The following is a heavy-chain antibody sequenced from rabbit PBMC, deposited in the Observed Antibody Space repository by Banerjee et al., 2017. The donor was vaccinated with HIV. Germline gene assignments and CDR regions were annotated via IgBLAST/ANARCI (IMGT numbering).Heavy chain of an antibody. Sequence: QEQLEESGGGLVKPGASLTLTCTASGFDFSSGYGINWVRQAPGKGLEWIGWIYTDGSGSTFYASWAKGRFTISKTSSTTVTLQMTSLTAADTATYFCARDLDGVIGWNFGWWGPGTLVTVS. CDR3: ARDLDGVIGWNFGW. J-gene: IGHJ4*01. CDR1: GFDFSSGYG. D-gene: IGHD1-1*01. CDR2: IYTDGSGST. V-gene: IGHV1S45*01.